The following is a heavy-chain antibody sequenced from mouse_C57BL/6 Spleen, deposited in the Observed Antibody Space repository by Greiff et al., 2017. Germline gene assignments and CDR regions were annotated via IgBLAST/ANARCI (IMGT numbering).Heavy chain of an antibody. CDR2: IHPNSGST. D-gene: IGHD2-5*01. Sequence: VQLQQPGAELVKPGASVKLSCKASGYTFTSYWMHWVKQRPGQGLEWIGMIHPNSGSTNYNEKFKSKATLTVDKSSSTAYMQLSSLTSEDSAVYYCARSYSNYSYYAMDCWGQGTSVTVSS. J-gene: IGHJ4*01. CDR1: GYTFTSYW. CDR3: ARSYSNYSYYAMDC. V-gene: IGHV1-64*01.